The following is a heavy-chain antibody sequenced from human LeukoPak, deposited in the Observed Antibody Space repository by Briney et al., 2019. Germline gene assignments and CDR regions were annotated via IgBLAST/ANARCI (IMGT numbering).Heavy chain of an antibody. CDR2: ISGSGGST. V-gene: IGHV3-23*01. CDR1: GFTFSSYA. CDR3: AKPGIAVARRYYFDY. D-gene: IGHD6-19*01. J-gene: IGHJ4*02. Sequence: GGSLRLSCAASGFTFSSYAMSWVRQAPGKGLEWVSAISGSGGSTYYADSVRGRFTISRDNSKNTLYLQMNSLRAEDTAVYYCAKPGIAVARRYYFDYWGQGTLVTVSS.